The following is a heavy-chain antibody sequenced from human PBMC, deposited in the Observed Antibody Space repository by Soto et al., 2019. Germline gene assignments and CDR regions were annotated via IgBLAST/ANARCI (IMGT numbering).Heavy chain of an antibody. J-gene: IGHJ3*01. V-gene: IGHV3-9*01. CDR2: ISWNSGII. CDR1: GFTFDDHT. Sequence: DAQLVESGGGLVQPGKSLRISCVASGFTFDDHTMHWVRQAPGRGLEWVSCISWNSGIIGYADSVKGRFTISRDNAKNSLYLRMDSLRPEDTAVYYCAKDTNSPSCDFEGFDVWGQGTKVTVSS. D-gene: IGHD3-9*01. CDR3: AKDTNSPSCDFEGFDV.